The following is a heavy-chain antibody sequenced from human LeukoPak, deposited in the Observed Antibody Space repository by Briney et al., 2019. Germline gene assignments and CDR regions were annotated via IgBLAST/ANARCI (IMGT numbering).Heavy chain of an antibody. D-gene: IGHD2-21*02. CDR2: FYTSGST. CDR3: ARTYCGGDCRGYYYHYYMDV. Sequence: SETPSLTCTVSGGSISSRSYYWNWIRQPAGKGLEWIGRFYTSGSTNYNPSLKSRVTISVDTSKNQFSLKLSSVTAADTAVYYCARTYCGGDCRGYYYHYYMDVWGKGTTVTISS. V-gene: IGHV4-61*02. CDR1: GGSISSRSYY. J-gene: IGHJ6*03.